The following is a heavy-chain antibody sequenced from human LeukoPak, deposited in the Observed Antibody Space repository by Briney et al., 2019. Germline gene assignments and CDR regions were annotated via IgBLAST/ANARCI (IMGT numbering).Heavy chain of an antibody. CDR1: GGSISSSSYY. D-gene: IGHD6-19*01. CDR3: ARDRGRVAGLDY. V-gene: IGHV4-61*02. CDR2: IYSSGST. J-gene: IGHJ4*02. Sequence: SETLSLTCTVSGGSISSSSYYWSWIRQPAGKGLEWIGRIYSSGSTNYKPSLKSRVTISVDTSKNLFSLKLTSVTAADTAVYYCARDRGRVAGLDYWGQGTLVTVSS.